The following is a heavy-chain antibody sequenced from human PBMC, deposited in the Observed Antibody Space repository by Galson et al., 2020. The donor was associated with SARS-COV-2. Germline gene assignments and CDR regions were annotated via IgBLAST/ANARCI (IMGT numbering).Heavy chain of an antibody. CDR2: IIPIFDER. CDR1: GGTLSNFA. Sequence: ASVKVSCKASGGTLSNFAVSCVRQAPGRGLEWMGRIIPIFDERKYSRNFQGRVTMTADKPTSTVYMELDSLKSEDTAVYYWARPATTVATDGFHIWGQGTMVIVSA. J-gene: IGHJ3*02. V-gene: IGHV1-69*04. CDR3: ARPATTVATDGFHI. D-gene: IGHD4-17*01.